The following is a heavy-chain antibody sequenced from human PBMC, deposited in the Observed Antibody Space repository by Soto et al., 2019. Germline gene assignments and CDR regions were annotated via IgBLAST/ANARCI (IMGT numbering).Heavy chain of an antibody. CDR3: ARDMGLRFGDNRYYYYMDG. D-gene: IGHD3-10*01. J-gene: IGHJ6*03. CDR1: GYTFTSYG. CDR2: ISAYNGNT. Sequence: ASVKVSCKASGYTFTSYGISWVRQAPGQGLEWMGWISAYNGNTNYAQKLQGRVTMTTDTSTSTAYMELRSLRSDDTAVYYCARDMGLRFGDNRYYYYMDGWGKGTTVTVSS. V-gene: IGHV1-18*01.